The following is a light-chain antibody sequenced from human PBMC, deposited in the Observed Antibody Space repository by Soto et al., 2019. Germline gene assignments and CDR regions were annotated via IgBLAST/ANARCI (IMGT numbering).Light chain of an antibody. V-gene: IGLV2-8*01. CDR3: SSYAGSNNFFYV. J-gene: IGLJ1*01. CDR2: EVS. Sequence: QSVLTQPPSASGSPGQSVTISCTGTSSDVGAYNYVSWYRQHPGKAPKLMIYEVSKRPSGVPDRFSGSKSGNTASLTVSGLQAEDEADYYCSSYAGSNNFFYVLGTGTKVTVL. CDR1: SSDVGAYNY.